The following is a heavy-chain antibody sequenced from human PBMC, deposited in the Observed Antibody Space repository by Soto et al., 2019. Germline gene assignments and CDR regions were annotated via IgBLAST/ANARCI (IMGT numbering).Heavy chain of an antibody. CDR1: GGSVSSGSYY. D-gene: IGHD3-10*01. V-gene: IGHV4-61*01. CDR2: IYYSGST. CDR3: ARDCSRGSYYYGSGPAGGFDP. J-gene: IGHJ5*02. Sequence: PSETLSLTCTVSGGSVSSGSYYWSWIRQPPGKGLEWIGYIYYSGSTNYNPSLKSRVTISVDTSKNQFSLKPSSVTAADTAVYYCARDCSRGSYYYGSGPAGGFDPWGQGTLVTVSS.